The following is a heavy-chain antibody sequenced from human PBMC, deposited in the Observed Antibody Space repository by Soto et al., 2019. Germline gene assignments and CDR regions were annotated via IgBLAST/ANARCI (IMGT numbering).Heavy chain of an antibody. CDR3: VRRAPFDSERYYFDY. V-gene: IGHV4-39*01. CDR2: IYYSGST. D-gene: IGHD2-21*01. J-gene: IGHJ4*02. Sequence: QLQLQESGPGLVKPSETLSLTCTVSGGSISSSNYYWGWIRQPPGKGLEWIGSIYYSGSTYYNPSLKGRVTISVDTSRNQFSLKLYSVTAADTAVYSCVRRAPFDSERYYFDYWGQGTLVTVSS. CDR1: GGSISSSNYY.